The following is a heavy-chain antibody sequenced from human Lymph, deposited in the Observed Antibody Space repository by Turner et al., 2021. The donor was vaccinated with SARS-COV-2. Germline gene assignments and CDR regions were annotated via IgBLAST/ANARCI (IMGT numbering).Heavy chain of an antibody. CDR3: ARGSDKVWYDHGFDY. J-gene: IGHJ4*02. Sequence: LHLHDSAPGLVKPSETCSLTRPLPCGYISSSSYYWGWIRQPPGKGLEWIGSIYYSGSAYYNPSLKSRVTISVDTSKNQFSLKLSSVTAADTAVYYCARGSDKVWYDHGFDYWGQGTLVTVSS. V-gene: IGHV4-39*01. CDR2: IYYSGSA. D-gene: IGHD1-1*01. CDR1: CGYISSSSYY.